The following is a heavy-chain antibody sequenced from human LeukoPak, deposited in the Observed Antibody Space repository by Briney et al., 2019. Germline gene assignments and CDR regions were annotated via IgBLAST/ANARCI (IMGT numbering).Heavy chain of an antibody. V-gene: IGHV3-48*04. CDR2: ISSSSSTI. D-gene: IGHD3-10*01. CDR3: ARDRRDYYGSGSRFDP. CDR1: GFTFSSYS. J-gene: IGHJ5*02. Sequence: GGSLRLSCAASGFTFSSYSMNWVRQAPGKGLEWVSYISSSSSTIYYADSVKGRFTISRDNAKNSLYLQMNSLRAEDTAVYYCARDRRDYYGSGSRFDPWGQGTLVTVSS.